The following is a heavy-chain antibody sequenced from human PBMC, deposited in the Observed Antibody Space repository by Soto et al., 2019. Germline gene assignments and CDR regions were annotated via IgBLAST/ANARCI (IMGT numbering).Heavy chain of an antibody. D-gene: IGHD6-25*01. CDR1: GFTFSSYW. J-gene: IGHJ4*02. Sequence: PGGSLRLSCAASGFTFSSYWMSWVRQAPGKGLEWVANIKQDGSEKYYVDSVKGRFTISRDNAKNSLYLQMNSLRAEDTAVYYCARDLKIAASVCNYWGQGTLVTVSS. CDR2: IKQDGSEK. V-gene: IGHV3-7*01. CDR3: ARDLKIAASVCNY.